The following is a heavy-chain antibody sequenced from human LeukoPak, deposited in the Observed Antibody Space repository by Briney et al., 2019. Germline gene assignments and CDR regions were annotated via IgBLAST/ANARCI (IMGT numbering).Heavy chain of an antibody. D-gene: IGHD3-16*01. J-gene: IGHJ4*02. CDR1: GGSISSGGYS. Sequence: SETLSLTCAVSGGSISSGGYSWSWIRQPPGKGLEWIGYIYHSGSTYYNPSLKSRVTISVDRSKNQFSLKLSSVTAADTAVYYCARQRLRREGGYFDYWGQGTLVTVSS. CDR3: ARQRLRREGGYFDY. V-gene: IGHV4-30-2*01. CDR2: IYHSGST.